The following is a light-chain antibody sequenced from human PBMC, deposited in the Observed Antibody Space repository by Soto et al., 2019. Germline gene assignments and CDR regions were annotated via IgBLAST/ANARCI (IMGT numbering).Light chain of an antibody. CDR1: QSVSRSY. Sequence: EIVLTQSPGTLSLSPGERATLSCRASQSVSRSYLAWYQQKPGQAPRLLIYGASSRDTGIPDRFSGSGSGTDFTLTISRLEPEDFAVYYCQQYGSSPLLTFGGGTKVEIK. V-gene: IGKV3-20*01. CDR3: QQYGSSPLLT. J-gene: IGKJ4*01. CDR2: GAS.